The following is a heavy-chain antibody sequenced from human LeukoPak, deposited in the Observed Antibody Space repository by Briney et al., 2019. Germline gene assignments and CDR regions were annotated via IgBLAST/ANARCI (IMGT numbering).Heavy chain of an antibody. CDR2: IIPIFGTA. J-gene: IGHJ6*02. D-gene: IGHD2-15*01. Sequence: ASVKVSCKASGGTFSSYAISWVRQAPGQGLKWMGGIIPIFGTANYAQKFQGRVTITADESTSTAYMELSSLRSEDTAVYYCARDCGYCSGGSCYSGSYYGMDVWGQGTTVTVSS. CDR3: ARDCGYCSGGSCYSGSYYGMDV. V-gene: IGHV1-69*13. CDR1: GGTFSSYA.